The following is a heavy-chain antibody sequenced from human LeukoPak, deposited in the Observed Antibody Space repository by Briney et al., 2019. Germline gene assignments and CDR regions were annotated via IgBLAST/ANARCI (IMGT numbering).Heavy chain of an antibody. CDR3: ASQRCSSTSCYAGRGYCSGGSCYDAFDI. CDR1: GFTFSSYG. Sequence: PGGSLRLSCAASGFTFSSYGMSWVRQAPGKGLEWVSSISSSSSYIYYADSVKGRFTISRDNAKNSLYLQMNSLRAEDTAVYYCASQRCSSTSCYAGRGYCSGGSCYDAFDIWGQGTMVTVSS. D-gene: IGHD2-15*01. CDR2: ISSSSSYI. V-gene: IGHV3-21*01. J-gene: IGHJ3*02.